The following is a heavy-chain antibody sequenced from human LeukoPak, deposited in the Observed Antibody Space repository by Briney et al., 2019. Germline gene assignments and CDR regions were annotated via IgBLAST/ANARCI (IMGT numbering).Heavy chain of an antibody. V-gene: IGHV3-43*02. D-gene: IGHD2-2*01. J-gene: IGHJ4*02. CDR1: GFSFDDYA. CDR3: ARELGYYSSTSCSTDY. Sequence: GGSLRLSCAASGFSFDDYAMHWVRQAPGKGLEWVSLISGDGYATYYADSVKGRFTISRDNSKNSLYLQMNSLRAEDTAVYYCARELGYYSSTSCSTDYWGQGNLVTVSS. CDR2: ISGDGYAT.